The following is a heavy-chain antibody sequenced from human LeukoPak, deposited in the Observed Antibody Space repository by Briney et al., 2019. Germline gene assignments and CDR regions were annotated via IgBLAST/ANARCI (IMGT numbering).Heavy chain of an antibody. CDR2: ISHSGST. CDR1: GGSFSGYY. D-gene: IGHD2-21*02. Sequence: PSETLSLTCAVYGGSFSGYYWSWIRQPPGKGLEWIGEISHSGSTNYNPSLKSRVTISVDTSKNQFSLKLSSVTAADTAVYYCARHGDLLSPFQTWGQGTLVTVSS. J-gene: IGHJ5*02. CDR3: ARHGDLLSPFQT. V-gene: IGHV4-34*01.